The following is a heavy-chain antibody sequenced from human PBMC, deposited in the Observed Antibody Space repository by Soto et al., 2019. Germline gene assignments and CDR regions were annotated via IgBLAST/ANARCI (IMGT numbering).Heavy chain of an antibody. Sequence: SETLSLTCTVSGDTIYSDNYYWTWIRQPPGKGLEWIGFIYYSGTTYYNPSLQSRVTISVDTSKNQFSLKLASVTAADTAVYYCARYGSGTYYNGIFDYWGQGALVTVSS. CDR1: GDTIYSDNYY. D-gene: IGHD3-10*01. J-gene: IGHJ4*02. CDR3: ARYGSGTYYNGIFDY. CDR2: IYYSGTT. V-gene: IGHV4-30-4*01.